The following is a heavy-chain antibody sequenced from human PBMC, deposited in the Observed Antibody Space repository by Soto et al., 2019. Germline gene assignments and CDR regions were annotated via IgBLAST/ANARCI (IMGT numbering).Heavy chain of an antibody. D-gene: IGHD2-15*01. Sequence: QVQLVQSGAEVKKPGSSVKVSCKASGGTFSSYAISWVRQAPGQGLEWMGGIIPIFGTANYAQKFQGRVKITGDETKSQGQMELSRLRSEDTAVVFCARKTRYWRGGSCYFLPGIDYWGQGTLVTVSS. CDR3: ARKTRYWRGGSCYFLPGIDY. V-gene: IGHV1-69*12. CDR2: IIPIFGTA. J-gene: IGHJ4*02. CDR1: GGTFSSYA.